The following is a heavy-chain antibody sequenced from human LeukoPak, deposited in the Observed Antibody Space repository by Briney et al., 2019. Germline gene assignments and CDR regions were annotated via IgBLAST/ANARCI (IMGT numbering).Heavy chain of an antibody. CDR1: GFTFSSYS. Sequence: GGSLRLSCAASGFTFSSYSMNWVRQAPGKGLEWVSSISSSSSYIYYADSVKGRFTISRDNAKNSLYLQMNSLRAEDTAVYYCARDRALYYYDSSGPNLNSWGQGTLVTVSS. V-gene: IGHV3-21*01. CDR3: ARDRALYYYDSSGPNLNS. J-gene: IGHJ4*02. CDR2: ISSSSSYI. D-gene: IGHD3-22*01.